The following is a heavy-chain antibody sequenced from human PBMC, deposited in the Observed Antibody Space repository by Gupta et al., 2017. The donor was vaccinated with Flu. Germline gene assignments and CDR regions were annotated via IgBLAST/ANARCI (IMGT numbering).Heavy chain of an antibody. D-gene: IGHD3-9*01. Sequence: QVQLQESGPGLVKPSQTLSLTCTVSGGSISSGGYYWSWIRQHPGKGLEWIGYIYYSGSTYYNPSLKSRVTISVDTSKNQFSLKLSSVTAADTAVYYCARTLPNYDILTGYYSVSYYFDYWGQGTLVTVSS. CDR2: IYYSGST. J-gene: IGHJ4*02. CDR3: ARTLPNYDILTGYYSVSYYFDY. V-gene: IGHV4-31*03. CDR1: GGSISSGGYY.